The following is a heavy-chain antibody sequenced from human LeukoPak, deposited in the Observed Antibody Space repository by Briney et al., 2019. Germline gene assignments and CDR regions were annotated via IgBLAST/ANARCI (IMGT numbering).Heavy chain of an antibody. J-gene: IGHJ6*02. D-gene: IGHD2-2*01. V-gene: IGHV3-11*01. CDR1: GFTFSDYY. CDR2: ISSSGSTI. Sequence: PGGALRLSCAASGFTFSDYYMSWIGQAPGKGLEGVSYISSSGSTIYYADSVKGRFTISRDKAKNSLYLQMNSLRAEDTAVYYCARDVRGAIVVVPAATNYYYYGMDVWGQGTTVTVSS. CDR3: ARDVRGAIVVVPAATNYYYYGMDV.